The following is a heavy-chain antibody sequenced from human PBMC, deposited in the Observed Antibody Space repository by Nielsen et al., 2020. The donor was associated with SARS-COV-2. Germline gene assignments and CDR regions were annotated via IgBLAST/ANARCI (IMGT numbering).Heavy chain of an antibody. CDR2: VRSKANNYAT. J-gene: IGHJ6*02. V-gene: IGHV3-73*01. CDR1: GFSFSGSA. D-gene: IGHD1-26*01. Sequence: GESLKISCAASGFSFSGSAINWVRQASGKGLEWIGRVRSKANNYATIYAASVKDRFTVSRDDSKNTAYLQMNSLKTEDTAIYYCTRHTERLYGSYVDNYSGMDVWGQGTTVTVSS. CDR3: TRHTERLYGSYVDNYSGMDV.